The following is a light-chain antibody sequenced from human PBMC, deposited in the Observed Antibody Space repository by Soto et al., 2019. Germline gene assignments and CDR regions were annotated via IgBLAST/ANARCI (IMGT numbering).Light chain of an antibody. CDR1: QSVGSSF. CDR3: QQYGNLPWT. V-gene: IGKV3-20*01. J-gene: IGKJ1*01. Sequence: VLTPAPGMLSMSPGDRSSLSCRDSQSVGSSFLAWYQQKPGQAPRLLIYGASSRATDIPDRFSGSGSGTDFTLTITRLEPEDFAVYYCQQYGNLPWTFGQGTKVDIK. CDR2: GAS.